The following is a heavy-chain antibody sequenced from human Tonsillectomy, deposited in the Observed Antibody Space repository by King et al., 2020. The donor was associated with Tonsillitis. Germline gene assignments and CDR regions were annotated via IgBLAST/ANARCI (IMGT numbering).Heavy chain of an antibody. V-gene: IGHV3-53*01. CDR2: IYSGGST. Sequence: VQLVESGGGLIQPGGSLRLSCAASGLSVSSNYMSWVRQAPGKGLEWVSVIYSGGSTRYADSVKGRFTISRDNSKNMLYLQMNSLRAADTAIYYCASDVGDFWSAYSRYWGQGTLVTVSS. J-gene: IGHJ4*02. CDR1: GLSVSSNY. D-gene: IGHD3-3*01. CDR3: ASDVGDFWSAYSRY.